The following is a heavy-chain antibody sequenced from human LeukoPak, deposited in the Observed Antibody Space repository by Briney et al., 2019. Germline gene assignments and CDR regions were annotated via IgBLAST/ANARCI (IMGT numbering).Heavy chain of an antibody. D-gene: IGHD3-10*01. CDR1: GGTISSYY. CDR3: ARSHRVVRGVIYQQ. Sequence: SQTLSLTCTVSGGTISSYYWSWIRQPPGKGLDWIGYIYYSGSTNYNPTLKTRVTISVDTSQNQFSLKLSSVPAVVTAVYYCARSHRVVRGVIYQQWGKGTLVPVSS. V-gene: IGHV4-59*01. J-gene: IGHJ1*01. CDR2: IYYSGST.